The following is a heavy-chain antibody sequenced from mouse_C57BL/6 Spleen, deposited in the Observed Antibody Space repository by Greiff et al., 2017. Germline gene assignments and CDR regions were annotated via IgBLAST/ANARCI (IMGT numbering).Heavy chain of an antibody. Sequence: EVKLVESGGGLVKPGGSLKLSCAASGFTFSSYAMSWVRQTPEKRLEWVATISDGGSYTYYPDNVKGRFTISRDNAKNTLYLQMSHLKSEDTAMYYCAGRGFYYGNSYYFDYWGQGTTLTVSS. CDR3: AGRGFYYGNSYYFDY. J-gene: IGHJ2*01. CDR1: GFTFSSYA. V-gene: IGHV5-4*03. CDR2: ISDGGSYT. D-gene: IGHD2-1*01.